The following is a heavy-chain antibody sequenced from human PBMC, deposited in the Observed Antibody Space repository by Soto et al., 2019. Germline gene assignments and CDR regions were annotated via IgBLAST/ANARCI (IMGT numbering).Heavy chain of an antibody. Sequence: QVQLQESGPGLVKPSQTLSLTCTVSGGSISSGGYYWSWIRQHPGKGLEWIGYIYYSGSTYYNPSLKSRVTISVDTSKNQFSLKLSSVTAADTAVYYCATLSGYSSSWAIGVAEYFQHWGQGTLVTVSS. V-gene: IGHV4-31*03. D-gene: IGHD6-13*01. J-gene: IGHJ1*01. CDR2: IYYSGST. CDR3: ATLSGYSSSWAIGVAEYFQH. CDR1: GGSISSGGYY.